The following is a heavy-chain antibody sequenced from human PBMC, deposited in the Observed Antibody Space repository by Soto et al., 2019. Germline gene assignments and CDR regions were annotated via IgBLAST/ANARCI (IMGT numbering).Heavy chain of an antibody. V-gene: IGHV3-23*01. CDR2: ITGSGAGS. J-gene: IGHJ5*02. Sequence: EVQLLESGGGWLQPGGSLRLSCAASGFTFSSYAMNWVRQAPGKGLEWVAGITGSGAGSYYSDSVKGRFTISRDNSKNTVYLQMNSLRAEDTDGYYCAKGYSNSWPNDWFDPWGQGTLVTVSS. CDR1: GFTFSSYA. CDR3: AKGYSNSWPNDWFDP. D-gene: IGHD6-13*01.